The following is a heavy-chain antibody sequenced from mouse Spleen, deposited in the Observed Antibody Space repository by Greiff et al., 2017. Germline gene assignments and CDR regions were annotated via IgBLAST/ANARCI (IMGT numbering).Heavy chain of an antibody. Sequence: QVQLQQPGAELVRPGTSVKLSCKASGYTFTSYWMHWVKQRPGQCLEWIGVIDPSDSYTNYNQKFKGKATLTVDTSSSTAYMQLSSLTSEDSAVYYCARSYYGSSHYFDYWGQGTTLTVSS. CDR3: ARSYYGSSHYFDY. J-gene: IGHJ2*01. CDR2: IDPSDSYT. CDR1: GYTFTSYW. D-gene: IGHD1-1*01. V-gene: IGHV1-59*01.